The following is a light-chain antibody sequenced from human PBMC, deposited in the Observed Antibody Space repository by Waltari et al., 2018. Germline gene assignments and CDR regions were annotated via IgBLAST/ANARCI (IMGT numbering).Light chain of an antibody. CDR1: SSDVGKFNF. CDR3: SSFTSKNTWI. V-gene: IGLV2-14*01. Sequence: QSALTQPASVAGSPGQSTTISCTGTSSDVGKFNFVSWYQHHPGKAPKLVLYAANSRRSGISNRFSGAKSGTTASLTISGLQDEDEADYYCSSFTSKNTWIFGGGTKVTVL. J-gene: IGLJ2*01. CDR2: AAN.